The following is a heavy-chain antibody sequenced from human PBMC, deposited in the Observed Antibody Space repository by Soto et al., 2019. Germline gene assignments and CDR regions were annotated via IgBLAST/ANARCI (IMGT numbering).Heavy chain of an antibody. V-gene: IGHV3-23*01. CDR2: ISGSGGSS. CDR3: AKGESNYGPDY. CDR1: GFTFSSYV. J-gene: IGHJ4*02. D-gene: IGHD3-10*01. Sequence: GSLRLSCAASGFTFSSYVMSWVRQAPGKGLEWVSSISGSGGSSYDADSVKGRFTISRDNSKNTLYLQMNSLRAEDTAVYYCAKGESNYGPDYWGQGTLVTVSS.